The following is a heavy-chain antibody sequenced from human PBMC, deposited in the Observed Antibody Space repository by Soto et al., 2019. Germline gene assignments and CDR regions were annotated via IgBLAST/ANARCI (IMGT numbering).Heavy chain of an antibody. Sequence: QVQLLESGGGLVKPGGSLRLSCAASGFTFSAYYMSWMRQAPGKGLEWLSYISYSGNTIYYADSVKGRFTISRDNPKNTLYLQMISLRAEDTAVYYCGRDPGLGSESVATRPSAYDYGMDVWGQGTTVSVSS. CDR1: GFTFSAYY. D-gene: IGHD6-6*01. CDR2: ISYSGNTI. CDR3: GRDPGLGSESVATRPSAYDYGMDV. J-gene: IGHJ6*02. V-gene: IGHV3-11*01.